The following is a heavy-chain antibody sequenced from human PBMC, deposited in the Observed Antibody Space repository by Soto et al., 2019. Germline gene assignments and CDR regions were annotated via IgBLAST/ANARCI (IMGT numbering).Heavy chain of an antibody. V-gene: IGHV3-74*01. Sequence: GGSLRLSCAASGFTFSSYWMHWVRQAPGKGLVWVSRINSDGSSTSYADSVKGRFTISRDNAKNTLYLQMNSLRAEDTAVYYCARGEGDQYGSGSYFTWYYGMDVWGQGTTVTVSS. CDR2: INSDGSST. D-gene: IGHD3-10*01. CDR1: GFTFSSYW. CDR3: ARGEGDQYGSGSYFTWYYGMDV. J-gene: IGHJ6*02.